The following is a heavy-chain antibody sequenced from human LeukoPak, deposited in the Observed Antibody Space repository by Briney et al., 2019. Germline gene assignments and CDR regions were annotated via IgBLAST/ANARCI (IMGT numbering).Heavy chain of an antibody. Sequence: GGSLRLSCAASGFTFSSYGIHWVRQAPGKGLEWVAVISYDGSNKYYADSVKGRFTISRDNSENTLYLQMNSLRAEDATMYYCAKVLNPLVGTITGHYYYGMDVWGQGATVTVSS. CDR1: GFTFSSYG. CDR2: ISYDGSNK. V-gene: IGHV3-30*18. D-gene: IGHD1-26*01. J-gene: IGHJ6*02. CDR3: AKVLNPLVGTITGHYYYGMDV.